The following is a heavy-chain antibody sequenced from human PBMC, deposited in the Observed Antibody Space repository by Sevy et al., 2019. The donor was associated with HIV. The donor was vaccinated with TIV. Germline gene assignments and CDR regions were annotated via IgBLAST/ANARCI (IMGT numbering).Heavy chain of an antibody. J-gene: IGHJ5*02. Sequence: GGSLRLSCAASGFTFSSYWMTWVRQAPGKGLEWISSISSSGTTIYYGDSLEGRFTISRDNPKNSLYLQMNSLRAEDTAVYYCARKGGAYDIGFDPWGQGTLVTVSS. CDR3: ARKGGAYDIGFDP. CDR1: GFTFSSYW. V-gene: IGHV3-48*03. D-gene: IGHD3-22*01. CDR2: ISSSGTTI.